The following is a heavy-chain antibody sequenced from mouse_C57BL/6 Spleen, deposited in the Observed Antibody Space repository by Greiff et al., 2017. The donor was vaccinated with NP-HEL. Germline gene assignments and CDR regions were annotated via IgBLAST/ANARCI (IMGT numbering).Heavy chain of an antibody. Sequence: VQLQQPGAELVMPGASVKLSCKASGYTFTSYWMHWVKQRPGQGLEWIGEIDPSDSYTNYNQKFKGKSTLTVDKSSSPAYMQLSSLTSEDSAVYYCARGITTVVAKDYWGQGTTLTVSS. CDR1: GYTFTSYW. CDR2: IDPSDSYT. J-gene: IGHJ2*01. CDR3: ARGITTVVAKDY. V-gene: IGHV1-69*01. D-gene: IGHD1-1*01.